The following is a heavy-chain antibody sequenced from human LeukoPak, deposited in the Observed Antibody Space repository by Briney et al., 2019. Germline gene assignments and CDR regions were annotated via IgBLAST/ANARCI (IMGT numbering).Heavy chain of an antibody. CDR1: GFTFSSYG. D-gene: IGHD2-2*01. CDR2: ISYDGSNK. CDR3: ASRDCSSTSCY. V-gene: IGHV3-30*03. Sequence: GRSLRLSCAASGFTFSSYGMHWVRQAPGKGLEWVAVISYDGSNKYYADSVKGRFTISRDNSKNTLYLQMNSLRAEDTAVYYCASRDCSSTSCYWGQGTLVTVSS. J-gene: IGHJ4*02.